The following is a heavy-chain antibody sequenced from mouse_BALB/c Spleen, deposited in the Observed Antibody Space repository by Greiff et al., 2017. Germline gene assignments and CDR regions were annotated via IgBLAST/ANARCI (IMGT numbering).Heavy chain of an antibody. CDR2: IWGGGST. V-gene: IGHV2-6-5*01. CDR1: GFSLTDYG. Sequence: VMLVESGPGLVAPSQSLSITCTVSGFSLTDYGVSWIRQPPGKGLEWLGVIWGGGSTYYNSALNSRLSIRKDNSKGQVFLKMHSLQTDDTAMYYCAKHYGNHQGLYIDYWGQGTTLTVAS. J-gene: IGHJ2*01. CDR3: AKHYGNHQGLYIDY. D-gene: IGHD2-1*01.